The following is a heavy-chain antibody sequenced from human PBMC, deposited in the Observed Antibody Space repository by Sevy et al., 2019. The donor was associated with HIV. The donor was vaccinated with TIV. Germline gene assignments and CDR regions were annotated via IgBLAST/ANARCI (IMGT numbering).Heavy chain of an antibody. CDR1: GFTFSSYG. D-gene: IGHD1-1*01. CDR2: IRYDGSNK. Sequence: GGFLRLSCAASGFTFSSYGMHWVRQAPGKGLEWVAFIRYDGSNKYYADSVKGRFTISRDNSKNTLYLQMNSLRAEDTAVYYCAKGNDGAKAGAFDIWGQGTMVTVSS. J-gene: IGHJ3*02. V-gene: IGHV3-30*02. CDR3: AKGNDGAKAGAFDI.